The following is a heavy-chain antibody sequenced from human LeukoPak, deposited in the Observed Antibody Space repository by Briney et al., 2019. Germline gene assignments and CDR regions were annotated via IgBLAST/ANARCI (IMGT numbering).Heavy chain of an antibody. Sequence: GASGEGSFQAFGGTFSKYSISWGGQAPGQRVEWMGGVIPIFGTANFAQKFQGRVTITTDESTSTAYMELSSLRSEDTAVYYCARSPVAGTTLVPDYWGQGTLVTVSS. CDR3: ARSPVAGTTLVPDY. V-gene: IGHV1-69*05. D-gene: IGHD1-7*01. CDR1: GGTFSKYS. CDR2: VIPIFGTA. J-gene: IGHJ4*02.